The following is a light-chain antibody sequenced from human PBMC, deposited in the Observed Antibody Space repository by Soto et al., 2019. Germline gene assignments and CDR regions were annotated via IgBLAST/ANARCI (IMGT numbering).Light chain of an antibody. V-gene: IGLV2-14*03. CDR3: SSYTATNVV. CDR1: SSDVGDYNY. Sequence: QSALTQPASVSGSPGQSISISCTGTSSDVGDYNYVSWYQQHPDKAPKLMIYDVSDWPSGVSDRFSGSKSGSSASLTISGLQAEDEADSYCSSYTATNVVFGGGTQLTVL. CDR2: DVS. J-gene: IGLJ2*01.